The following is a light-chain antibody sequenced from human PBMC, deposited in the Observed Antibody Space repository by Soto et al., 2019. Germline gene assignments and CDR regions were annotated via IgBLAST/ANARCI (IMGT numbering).Light chain of an antibody. CDR3: QQYHIYSGT. CDR1: QTIDSW. Sequence: EIQMTMPASTLSASVGDRVTITCRASQTIDSWLAWYQQRPGKPPNLLIYKASTLASGVPSRFSGSGSGTEFTLTINSLQPDDFATYYCQQYHIYSGTFGQGTKVDIK. CDR2: KAS. V-gene: IGKV1-5*03. J-gene: IGKJ1*01.